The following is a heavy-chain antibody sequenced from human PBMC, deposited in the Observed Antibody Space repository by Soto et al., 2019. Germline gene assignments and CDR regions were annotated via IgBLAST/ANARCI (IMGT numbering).Heavy chain of an antibody. CDR2: IYYSGST. CDR1: GGSINSGGYY. Sequence: QVQLQESGPGLVKPSQTLSLTCTVSGGSINSGGYYWNWIRQHPGKGLEWIGYIYYSGSTYYNPSPXSXXTISVDTSKNQFSLKLSSVTAADTAVYYCARSVFPWGQGALVTVSS. V-gene: IGHV4-31*03. J-gene: IGHJ5*02. CDR3: ARSVFP.